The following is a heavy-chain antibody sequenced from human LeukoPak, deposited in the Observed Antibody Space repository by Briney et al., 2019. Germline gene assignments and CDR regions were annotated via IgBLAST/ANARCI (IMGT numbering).Heavy chain of an antibody. Sequence: SVKVSCKASGGTFSSYAISWVRQAPVQGLEWMGGIIPIFGTANYAQKFQGRVTITTDESTSTAYMELSSLRPEDTAVYYCARGAPYCSSTSCYPNYYYYMDVWGKGTTVTVSS. V-gene: IGHV1-69*05. CDR3: ARGAPYCSSTSCYPNYYYYMDV. J-gene: IGHJ6*03. CDR2: IIPIFGTA. CDR1: GGTFSSYA. D-gene: IGHD2-2*01.